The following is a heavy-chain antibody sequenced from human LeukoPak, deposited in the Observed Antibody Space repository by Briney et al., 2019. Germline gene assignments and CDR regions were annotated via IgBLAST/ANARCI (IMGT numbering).Heavy chain of an antibody. J-gene: IGHJ4*02. D-gene: IGHD6-6*01. CDR1: GFSFSSYA. CDR3: ARHDPRGEPARLGFFDY. Sequence: GSLRLSCAASGFSFSSYAMSWIRQPPGKGLEWIGYIYYSGSTNYNPSLKSRVTISVDTSKNQFSLNLSSVTAADTAVYYCARHDPRGEPARLGFFDYWGQGTLVTVSS. V-gene: IGHV4-59*08. CDR2: IYYSGST.